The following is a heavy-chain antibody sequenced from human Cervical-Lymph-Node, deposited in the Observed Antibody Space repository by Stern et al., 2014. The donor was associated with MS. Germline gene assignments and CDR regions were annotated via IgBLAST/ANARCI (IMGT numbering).Heavy chain of an antibody. J-gene: IGHJ4*02. CDR1: GYTFTAYF. Sequence: VQLVESGAEVERPGASVKVSCKASGYTFTAYFLHWVRQAPGQGLEWMGWISPKTGSATYAQKFQDRFTMTRDTSINTGYMEVSSLRSDDTAVYYCARDRGSYSDYWGQGTLVAVSS. D-gene: IGHD1-26*01. CDR2: ISPKTGSA. V-gene: IGHV1-2*02. CDR3: ARDRGSYSDY.